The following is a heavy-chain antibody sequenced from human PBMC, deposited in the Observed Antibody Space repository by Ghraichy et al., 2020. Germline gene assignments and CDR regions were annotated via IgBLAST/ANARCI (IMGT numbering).Heavy chain of an antibody. V-gene: IGHV3-23*01. CDR1: GFTFSSYA. CDR2: ISGSGGST. CDR3: AKWKATMVRTIWAAEDV. Sequence: GGSLRLSCAASGFTFSSYAMSWVRQAPGKGLEWVSAISGSGGSTYYADSVKGRFTISRDNSKNTLYLQMNSLRAEDTAVYYCAKWKATMVRTIWAAEDVWGQGTTVTVSS. J-gene: IGHJ6*02. D-gene: IGHD3-10*01.